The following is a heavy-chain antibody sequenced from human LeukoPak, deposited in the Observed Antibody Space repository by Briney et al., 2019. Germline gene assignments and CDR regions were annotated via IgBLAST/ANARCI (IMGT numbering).Heavy chain of an antibody. CDR2: IRYDGSNK. CDR3: AKDSLVWSIAARRPTLQLQPYDAFDI. CDR1: GFTFSSYG. V-gene: IGHV3-30*02. J-gene: IGHJ3*02. Sequence: GGSLRLSCAASGFTFSSYGMHWVRQAPGKGLEWVAFIRYDGSNKYYADSVKGRFTISRDNSKNTLYLQMNSLRAEDTAVYYCAKDSLVWSIAARRPTLQLQPYDAFDIWGQGTMVTVSS. D-gene: IGHD6-6*01.